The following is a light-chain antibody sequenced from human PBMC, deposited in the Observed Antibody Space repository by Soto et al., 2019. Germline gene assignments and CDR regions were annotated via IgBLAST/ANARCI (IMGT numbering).Light chain of an antibody. Sequence: IVMTQSPATLSVSPGERATLSCRASQSVSSNLAWYQQKPGQAPRLVIYGASSRATGIPDRFSGSGSGTDFTLTISRLQPEDFAVYYCQQYGSSPITFGQGTRLEIK. CDR3: QQYGSSPIT. CDR1: QSVSSN. CDR2: GAS. J-gene: IGKJ5*01. V-gene: IGKV3-20*01.